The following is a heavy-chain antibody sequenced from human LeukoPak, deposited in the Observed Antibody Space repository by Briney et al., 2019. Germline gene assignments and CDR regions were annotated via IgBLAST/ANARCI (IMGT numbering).Heavy chain of an antibody. Sequence: GGSLRLSCAASGFTFSNYGMHWVRQAPGKGLEWVAFIRYDGSNKYYADSVKGRFTISRDNAKNSLYLQMNSLRAEDTAVYYCARGAYGGNSGDAFDIWGQGTMVTVSS. V-gene: IGHV3-30*02. CDR2: IRYDGSNK. D-gene: IGHD4-23*01. CDR1: GFTFSNYG. CDR3: ARGAYGGNSGDAFDI. J-gene: IGHJ3*02.